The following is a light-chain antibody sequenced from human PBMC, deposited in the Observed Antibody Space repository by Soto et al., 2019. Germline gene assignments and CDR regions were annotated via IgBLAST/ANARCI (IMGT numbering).Light chain of an antibody. CDR3: QQYANSPAWT. CDR2: GTS. J-gene: IGKJ1*01. CDR1: QFLSNTY. Sequence: EIVLTQSPGTVSLSPGERATLSCRASQFLSNTYLAWDQQKPGQAPRRLMYGTSTRATGIPDRFSGNGSWTNSTLTISRLEPEDFAVYYCQQYANSPAWTFGQGTKVE. V-gene: IGKV3-20*01.